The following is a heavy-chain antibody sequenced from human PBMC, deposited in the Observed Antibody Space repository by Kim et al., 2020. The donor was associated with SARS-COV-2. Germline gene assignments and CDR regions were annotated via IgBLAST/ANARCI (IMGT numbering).Heavy chain of an antibody. CDR3: ARTIRAYAYADY. Sequence: GGSLRLSCAASGFIFSSYGMYWVRQAPGKGLVWVSRINSDGRTTTYADSVKGRFTISRDNAKNTLYLQMNRLRAEDTAVYYCARTIRAYAYADYWGQGTLVTVSS. V-gene: IGHV3-74*01. J-gene: IGHJ4*02. CDR1: GFIFSSYG. CDR2: INSDGRTT. D-gene: IGHD5-12*01.